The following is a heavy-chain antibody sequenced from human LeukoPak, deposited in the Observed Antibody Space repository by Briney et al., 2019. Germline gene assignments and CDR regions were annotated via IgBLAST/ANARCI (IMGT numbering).Heavy chain of an antibody. CDR2: INPNSGGT. D-gene: IGHD4-17*01. Sequence: ASVKVSCKASGYTFTGYYMHWVRQAPGQGLEWMGWINPNSGGTNYAQKFQGRVTMTRDTSISTAYMELSRLRSDDTAVYYCARGVTVTTRAGYYYYYYMDVWGKGTTVTVSS. V-gene: IGHV1-2*02. CDR1: GYTFTGYY. CDR3: ARGVTVTTRAGYYYYYYMDV. J-gene: IGHJ6*03.